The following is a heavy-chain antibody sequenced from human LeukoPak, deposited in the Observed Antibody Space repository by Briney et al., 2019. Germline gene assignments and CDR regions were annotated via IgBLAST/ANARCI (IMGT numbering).Heavy chain of an antibody. CDR1: GGSISSSSYY. Sequence: SETLSLTCTVSGGSISSSSYYWGWIRQPPGKGLEWIGSIYYSGSIYYNPSLKSRVTISVDTSKNQFSLKMSSVTAADTAVYYCARMLGPGYPGVDWGQGTLVTVSS. D-gene: IGHD3-9*01. J-gene: IGHJ4*02. CDR3: ARMLGPGYPGVD. CDR2: IYYSGSI. V-gene: IGHV4-39*01.